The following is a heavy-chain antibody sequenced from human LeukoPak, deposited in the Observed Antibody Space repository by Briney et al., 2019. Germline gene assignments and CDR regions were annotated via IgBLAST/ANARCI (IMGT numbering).Heavy chain of an antibody. V-gene: IGHV4-34*01. CDR3: ARDPSGYYVRLFDP. Sequence: PSETLSLTCAVYGGSFSGYYWSWIRQPPGKGLEWIGEINHSGSTNYNPSLKSRVTISVDTSKNQFSLKLSSVTAADTAVYYCARDPSGYYVRLFDPWGQGTLVTVSS. J-gene: IGHJ5*02. CDR2: INHSGST. D-gene: IGHD3-3*01. CDR1: GGSFSGYY.